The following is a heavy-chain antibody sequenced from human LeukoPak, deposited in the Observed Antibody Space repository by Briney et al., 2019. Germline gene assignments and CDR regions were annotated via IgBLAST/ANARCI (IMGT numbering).Heavy chain of an antibody. J-gene: IGHJ4*02. D-gene: IGHD6-19*01. V-gene: IGHV3-30-3*01. CDR2: ISYDGSNK. Sequence: GRSLRLSCAASGFTFSSYAMHWVRQAPGKGLEWVAVISYDGSNKYYADSVKGRFTISRDNSKNTLYLQMNSLRAEDTAVYYCARGSGWCGSFDYWGQGTLVTVSS. CDR1: GFTFSSYA. CDR3: ARGSGWCGSFDY.